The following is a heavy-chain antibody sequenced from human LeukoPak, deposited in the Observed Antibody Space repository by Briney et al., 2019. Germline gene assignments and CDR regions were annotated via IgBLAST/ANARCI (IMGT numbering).Heavy chain of an antibody. CDR2: INPSGGST. J-gene: IGHJ4*02. CDR3: ARANRRYCSSTSCSDFDY. Sequence: ASVKVSCKASGYTFTSYYMHWVRQAPGQGLEWMGIINPSGGSTSYAQKFQGRVTMTRDTSTSTVYMELSSLRSDDTAVYYCARANRRYCSSTSCSDFDYWGQGTLVTVSS. CDR1: GYTFTSYY. V-gene: IGHV1-46*01. D-gene: IGHD2-2*01.